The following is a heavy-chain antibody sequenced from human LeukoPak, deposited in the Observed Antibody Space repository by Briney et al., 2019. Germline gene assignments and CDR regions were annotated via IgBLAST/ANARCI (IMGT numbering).Heavy chain of an antibody. CDR2: INWDGDIT. V-gene: IGHV3-43*01. J-gene: IGHJ4*02. Sequence: GGSLRLSCAASGFTFDDYTMHWVRQPPGKGLEWVSLINWDGDITEYADSVKGRFAISRDNSKNSLFLQMNSLRTEDTALYYCAKGNILTGPPDSWGQGTLVTVSS. CDR3: AKGNILTGPPDS. D-gene: IGHD3-9*01. CDR1: GFTFDDYT.